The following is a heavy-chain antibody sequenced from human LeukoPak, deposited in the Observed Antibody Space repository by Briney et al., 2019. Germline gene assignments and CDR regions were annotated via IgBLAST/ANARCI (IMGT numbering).Heavy chain of an antibody. Sequence: GGSLRLSCAASGFTFSSYSMNWVRQAPGKGLEWVSYISSSSSTIYYADSVKGRFTISRDNAKNSLYLQMNSLRAEDTAVYYCARYGSIAARQPDVWGQGTTVTVSS. J-gene: IGHJ6*02. V-gene: IGHV3-48*01. D-gene: IGHD6-6*01. CDR3: ARYGSIAARQPDV. CDR1: GFTFSSYS. CDR2: ISSSSSTI.